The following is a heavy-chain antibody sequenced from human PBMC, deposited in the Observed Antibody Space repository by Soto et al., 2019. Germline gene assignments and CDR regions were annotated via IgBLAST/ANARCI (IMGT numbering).Heavy chain of an antibody. V-gene: IGHV3-30-3*01. CDR3: ARGRTEGYRYGLW. D-gene: IGHD5-18*01. Sequence: GGSLRLSCAASGFTFSDHTMHWVRQAPGKGLEWVAVVSYDGSNKFYADSMKGRFTISRDNSKNTVYLEINSLRTEDTAVYYCARGRTEGYRYGLWRGQGILVTVSS. J-gene: IGHJ4*02. CDR1: GFTFSDHT. CDR2: VSYDGSNK.